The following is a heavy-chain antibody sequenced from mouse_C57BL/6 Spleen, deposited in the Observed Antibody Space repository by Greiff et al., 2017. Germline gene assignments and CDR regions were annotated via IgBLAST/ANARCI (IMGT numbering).Heavy chain of an antibody. V-gene: IGHV5-17*01. Sequence: EVKVVESGGGLVKPGGSLKLSCAASGFTFSDYGMHWVRQAPEKGLEWVAYISSGSSTIYYADTVKGRFTISRDNAKNTLFLQMTSLRSEDTAMYYCAKIYYYGSSSFYYAMDYWGQGTSVTVSS. CDR2: ISSGSSTI. CDR3: AKIYYYGSSSFYYAMDY. CDR1: GFTFSDYG. J-gene: IGHJ4*01. D-gene: IGHD1-1*01.